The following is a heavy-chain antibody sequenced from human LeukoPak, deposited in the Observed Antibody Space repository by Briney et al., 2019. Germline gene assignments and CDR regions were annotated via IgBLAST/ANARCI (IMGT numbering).Heavy chain of an antibody. CDR1: GGSLSGNH. J-gene: IGHJ4*02. Sequence: SETLSLTCAVYGGSLSGNHWTWIRQPPGKGLEWIGEINHYGSINYNPSLKSRVIMSVDTSKTQFSLRLSSVTAADTAVYYCARHPYYYDSSGYYRGFDYWGQGTLVTVSS. CDR3: ARHPYYYDSSGYYRGFDY. V-gene: IGHV4-34*01. CDR2: INHYGSI. D-gene: IGHD3-22*01.